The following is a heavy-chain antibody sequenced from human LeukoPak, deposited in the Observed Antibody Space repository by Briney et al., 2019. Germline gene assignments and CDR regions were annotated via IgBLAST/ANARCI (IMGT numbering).Heavy chain of an antibody. CDR2: ISHDGGNK. CDR3: ATPYTSGWSLYFDN. J-gene: IGHJ4*02. D-gene: IGHD6-19*01. Sequence: GGSLRLSCAASGFTFSSYTMHWVRQAPDKGLEWVAVISHDGGNKYYADSVKGRFTISRDNSKNALYLQMNGLRAEETAMYYCATPYTSGWSLYFDNWGQGTLVTVSS. CDR1: GFTFSSYT. V-gene: IGHV3-30-3*01.